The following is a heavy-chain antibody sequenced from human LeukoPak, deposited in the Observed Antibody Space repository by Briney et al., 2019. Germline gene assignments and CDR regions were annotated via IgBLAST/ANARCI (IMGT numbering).Heavy chain of an antibody. Sequence: SVKVSCKASGGTFSSYGISWVRQAPGQGLEWMGGIIPIFGTANYAQKFQGRVTITADESTSTAYMELSSLRSEDTAVYYCARVMVVTIFGVVIGYNWFDPWGQGTLVTVSS. CDR3: ARVMVVTIFGVVIGYNWFDP. CDR1: GGTFSSYG. V-gene: IGHV1-69*01. J-gene: IGHJ5*02. D-gene: IGHD3-3*01. CDR2: IIPIFGTA.